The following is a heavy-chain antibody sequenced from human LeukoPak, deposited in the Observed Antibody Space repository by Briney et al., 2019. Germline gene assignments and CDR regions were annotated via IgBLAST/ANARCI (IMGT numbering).Heavy chain of an antibody. Sequence: GGSLRLSCVASGFTFSSYGMHWVRQAPGKGLEWVAVISHDDSNKYYADSVKGRFSISRDNSKNTLYLQMNSLRTEDTAVYYCAKDPYSRAFVYFQHWGQGTLVTVSS. CDR1: GFTFSSYG. CDR2: ISHDDSNK. D-gene: IGHD1-26*01. J-gene: IGHJ1*01. V-gene: IGHV3-30*18. CDR3: AKDPYSRAFVYFQH.